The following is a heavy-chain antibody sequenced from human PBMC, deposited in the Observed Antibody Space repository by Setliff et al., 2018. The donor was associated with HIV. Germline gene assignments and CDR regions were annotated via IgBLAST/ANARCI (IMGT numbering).Heavy chain of an antibody. V-gene: IGHV4-59*08. D-gene: IGHD3-3*01. J-gene: IGHJ4*02. CDR2: LYHSGTT. CDR1: GGSISSHY. Sequence: SETLSLTCTVSGGSISSHYWSWIRQPPGKGLEWIGYLYHSGTTYYNPSLKSRVTISVDMSNNQFSLKVTSVTAADTAVYYCMRGRSITIFGVAYFDFWGQGTQVTVSS. CDR3: MRGRSITIFGVAYFDF.